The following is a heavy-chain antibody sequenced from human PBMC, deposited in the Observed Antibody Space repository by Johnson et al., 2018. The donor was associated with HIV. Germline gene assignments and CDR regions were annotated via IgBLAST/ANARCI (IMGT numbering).Heavy chain of an antibody. CDR3: AKGGAVAGTRDAFDI. CDR1: GFAFSNYA. D-gene: IGHD6-19*01. J-gene: IGHJ3*02. V-gene: IGHV3-30-3*01. Sequence: QVQLVESGGGVVQPGRSLRLSCAASGFAFSNYAMHWVRQAPGKGLEWMAIISYDGSNEYYADSVKGRFTISRDNSKNTLYLQMNSLRAEDTAVYYCAKGGAVAGTRDAFDIWGQGTMVTVSS. CDR2: ISYDGSNE.